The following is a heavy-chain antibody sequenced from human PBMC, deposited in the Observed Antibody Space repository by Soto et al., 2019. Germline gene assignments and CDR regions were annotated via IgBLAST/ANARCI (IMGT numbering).Heavy chain of an antibody. Sequence: AASVKVSCKASGFSFTGYYIHWLRQAPGQGLEWMGWINAHSGGTEYAQKFQGRVTLTRDTSASTAYMELSSLRSEDTAVYYCARVGSSGWYGDYFDYWGQGTLVTVSS. CDR3: ARVGSSGWYGDYFDY. CDR2: INAHSGGT. V-gene: IGHV1-2*02. J-gene: IGHJ4*02. CDR1: GFSFTGYY. D-gene: IGHD6-19*01.